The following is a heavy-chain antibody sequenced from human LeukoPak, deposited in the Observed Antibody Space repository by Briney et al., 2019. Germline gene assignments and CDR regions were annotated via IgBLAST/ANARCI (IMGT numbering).Heavy chain of an antibody. J-gene: IGHJ6*03. CDR2: IYSGGST. CDR1: GFTVSSNY. CDR3: ATGDYYDSSFPNYYYYYYMDV. D-gene: IGHD3-22*01. Sequence: SGGSLRLSCAASGFTVSSNYMSWVRQAPGKGLEWVSVIYSGGSTCYADSVKGRFTISRDNSKNTLYLQMNSLRAEDTAVYYCATGDYYDSSFPNYYYYYYMDVWGKGTTVTVSS. V-gene: IGHV3-53*01.